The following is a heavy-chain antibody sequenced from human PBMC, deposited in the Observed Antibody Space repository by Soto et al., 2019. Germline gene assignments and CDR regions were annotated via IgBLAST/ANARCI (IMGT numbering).Heavy chain of an antibody. V-gene: IGHV3-30-3*01. J-gene: IGHJ4*02. CDR1: GFTFSSYA. Sequence: QVQLVESGGGVVQPGRSLRLSCAASGFTFSSYAMHWVRQAPGKGLEWVAVISYDGSNKYYADSVKGRFTISRDNSKNTLYLQMNRLRAEDTAVYYCSRPPIAVTTQYYFDYWGPGTLGTVSS. CDR3: SRPPIAVTTQYYFDY. D-gene: IGHD6-19*01. CDR2: ISYDGSNK.